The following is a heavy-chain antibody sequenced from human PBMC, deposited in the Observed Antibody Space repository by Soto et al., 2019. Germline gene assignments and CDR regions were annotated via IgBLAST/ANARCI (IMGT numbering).Heavy chain of an antibody. CDR1: GFIFSTYD. Sequence: EGQLLESGGGLVQPGGSLRLSCAASGFIFSTYDMTWVRQAPGKGLEWVSQISYNAYRTYYADSVKGRFIISRDDSKNMLSLQMDSLRAEDTAIYYCAKLRTPDPHWYFYLWGRGTLVTVSS. V-gene: IGHV3-23*01. J-gene: IGHJ2*01. CDR3: AKLRTPDPHWYFYL. CDR2: ISYNAYRT.